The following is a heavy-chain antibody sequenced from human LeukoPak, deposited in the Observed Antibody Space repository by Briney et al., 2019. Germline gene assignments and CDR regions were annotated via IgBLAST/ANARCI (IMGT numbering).Heavy chain of an antibody. J-gene: IGHJ4*02. CDR2: IYYSGST. D-gene: IGHD6-13*01. CDR1: GGSISSYY. CDR3: ARDGAAGSFDY. V-gene: IGHV4-59*01. Sequence: PSETLSLTCTVSGGSISSYYWSWIRQPPGKGLEWIGYIYYSGSTNYNPSLKSRVTISVGTSKNQFSLKLSSVTAADTAVYYCARDGAAGSFDYWGRGTLVTVSS.